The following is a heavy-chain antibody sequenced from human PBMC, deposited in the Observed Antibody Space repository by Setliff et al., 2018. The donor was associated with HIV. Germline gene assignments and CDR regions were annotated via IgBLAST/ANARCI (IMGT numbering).Heavy chain of an antibody. D-gene: IGHD2-21*02. V-gene: IGHV1-69*13. CDR1: GGIFSTSS. J-gene: IGHJ4*02. CDR2: FNPIFTTP. CDR3: ARGVRVTVVQRGSSFDY. Sequence: ASVKVSCKSSGGIFSTSSINWVRQAPGQGLEWMGGFNPIFTTPDYAQKFQDRVTMTADESTSTAYMELRGLTSEDTAVYFCARGVRVTVVQRGSSFDYWGQGTLVTVSS.